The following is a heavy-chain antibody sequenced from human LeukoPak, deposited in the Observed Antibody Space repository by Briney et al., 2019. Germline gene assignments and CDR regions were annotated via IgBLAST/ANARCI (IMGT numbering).Heavy chain of an antibody. CDR3: VRVGSSAWWSDQKTDH. V-gene: IGHV3-30*03. CDR2: ISYDGSNK. J-gene: IGHJ4*02. D-gene: IGHD6-19*01. CDR1: GFTFSSYG. Sequence: PGGSLRLSCAASGFTFSSYGMHWVRQAPGKGLEWVAVISYDGSNKYYADSVKGRFTISRDNSKNTLYLQMNSLRAEDTAIYYCVRVGSSAWWSDQKTDHWGQGTLVTVSS.